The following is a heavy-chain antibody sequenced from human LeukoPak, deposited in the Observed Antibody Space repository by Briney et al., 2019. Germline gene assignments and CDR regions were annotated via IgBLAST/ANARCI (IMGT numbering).Heavy chain of an antibody. CDR2: IYPGESDT. CDR3: ARYSAPKFDY. CDR1: GYSFTSYW. D-gene: IGHD2-21*01. Sequence: GGSLKISCKGSGYSFTSYWIGCGCEMPGKSLECVWIIYPGESDTRYRPSFQGQVTTSTDKSISTAYLQWSSLKASDTAMYYCARYSAPKFDYWGQGTLVTVSS. J-gene: IGHJ4*02. V-gene: IGHV5-51*01.